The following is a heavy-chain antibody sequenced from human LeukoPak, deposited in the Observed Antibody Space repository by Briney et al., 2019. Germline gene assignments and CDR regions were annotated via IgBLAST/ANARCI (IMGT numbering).Heavy chain of an antibody. CDR2: IWYDGSNK. D-gene: IGHD3-3*01. CDR3: ARDVLRFLQWLSPTYYYYGMDV. CDR1: GFTFSSYG. J-gene: IGHJ6*02. Sequence: GGSLRLSCGASGFTFSSYGMHWVRQAPGKGLEWVAVIWYDGSNKYYADSVKGRFTISRDNSKNTLYLQMNSLRAEDTAVYYCARDVLRFLQWLSPTYYYYGMDVWGQGTTVTVSS. V-gene: IGHV3-33*01.